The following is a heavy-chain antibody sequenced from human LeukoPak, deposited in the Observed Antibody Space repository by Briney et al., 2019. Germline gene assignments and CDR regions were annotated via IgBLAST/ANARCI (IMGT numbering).Heavy chain of an antibody. J-gene: IGHJ5*02. CDR3: APREVMAGGFDP. CDR1: GGSISSYY. V-gene: IGHV4-59*12. D-gene: IGHD2-21*01. Sequence: SETLSLTCTVSGGSISSYYWSWIRQPPGRGPEWIGYIYCSGSTNYNPSLESRVTILVDTSKNQFSLKLSSVTAADTAVYYCAPREVMAGGFDPWGQGTLVTVSS. CDR2: IYCSGST.